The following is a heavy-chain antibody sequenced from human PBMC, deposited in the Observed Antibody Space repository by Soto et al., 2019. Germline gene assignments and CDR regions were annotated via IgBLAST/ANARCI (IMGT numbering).Heavy chain of an antibody. J-gene: IGHJ6*02. Sequence: GGPLRLSCTASGLTFINYSMNWVLKARGKGLQWVSYISRSSSTIYYAGSVKGRFTISRDNAKNSLDLQMSSLRAEDTAVYYCAFEEESRYDYYGMDVWGQGTTVTVSS. V-gene: IGHV3-48*01. CDR2: ISRSSSTI. CDR3: AFEEESRYDYYGMDV. CDR1: GLTFINYS.